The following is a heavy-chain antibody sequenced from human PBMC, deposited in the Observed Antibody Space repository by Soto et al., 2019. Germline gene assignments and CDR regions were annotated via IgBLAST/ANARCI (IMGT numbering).Heavy chain of an antibody. CDR1: GGSFSGYY. D-gene: IGHD2-2*01. CDR3: ARSLVVPAALPRFYYYGMDV. Sequence: SETLSLTCAVYGGSFSGYYWSWIRQPPGKGLEWIGEINHSGSTNYNPSLKSRVTISVDTSKNQFSLKLSSVTAADTAVYYCARSLVVPAALPRFYYYGMDVWRQGTTVTVSS. CDR2: INHSGST. J-gene: IGHJ6*02. V-gene: IGHV4-34*01.